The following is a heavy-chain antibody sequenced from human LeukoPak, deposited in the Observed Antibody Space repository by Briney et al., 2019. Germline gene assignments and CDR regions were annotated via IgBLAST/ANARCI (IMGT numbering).Heavy chain of an antibody. Sequence: GGSLRLSCEASGFIFSNFYMAWIRQAPGKGLEWLSYISGSADRIVYADSVKGRLTVSRDNAKNTLFLQMNSLGAEDTAVYYCSRDWRNGGFHPWGQGTLVTVSS. J-gene: IGHJ5*02. CDR1: GFIFSNFY. D-gene: IGHD2-8*01. CDR2: ISGSADRI. V-gene: IGHV3-11*01. CDR3: SRDWRNGGFHP.